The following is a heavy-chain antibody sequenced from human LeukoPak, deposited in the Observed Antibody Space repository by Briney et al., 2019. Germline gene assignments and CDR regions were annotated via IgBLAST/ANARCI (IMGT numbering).Heavy chain of an antibody. J-gene: IGHJ4*02. D-gene: IGHD5-18*01. CDR3: AAPSRIQLDY. CDR2: IVVGSGNT. V-gene: IGHV1-58*01. Sequence: GTSVKVSCKASVFTFSSSAVQWVRQARGRRLEWIGWIVVGSGNTNYAQKFQERVTITRDVSTSTAYMELTSLRSEDTAVYYCAAPSRIQLDYWGQGTLVTVSS. CDR1: VFTFSSSA.